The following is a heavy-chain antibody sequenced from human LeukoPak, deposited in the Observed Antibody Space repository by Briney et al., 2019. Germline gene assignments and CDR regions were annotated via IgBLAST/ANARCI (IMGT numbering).Heavy chain of an antibody. CDR2: INHSGST. CDR3: ARDHSARSGYYYRPYYRWFDP. CDR1: GYSISSGYY. Sequence: KSSETLSLTCTVSGYSISSGYYWSWIRQPPGKGLEWIGEINHSGSTNYNPSLKSRVTISVDTSKNQFSLKLSSVTAADTAVYYCARDHSARSGYYYRPYYRWFDPWGQGTLVTVSS. V-gene: IGHV4-38-2*02. D-gene: IGHD3-22*01. J-gene: IGHJ5*02.